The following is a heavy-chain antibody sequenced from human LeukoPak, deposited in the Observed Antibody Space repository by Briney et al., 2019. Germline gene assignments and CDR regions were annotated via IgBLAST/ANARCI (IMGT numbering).Heavy chain of an antibody. Sequence: ASVKVSCKASGHTXTSXYXXXXRXXXXQGXXWXGIIHPSGGSTSYAQKFQGRVTMTRDTSTSTVYMELSSLRSEDTAVYYCARGYSSGWYGVDYWGQGTLVTVSS. V-gene: IGHV1-46*01. CDR3: ARGYSSGWYGVDY. J-gene: IGHJ4*02. CDR1: GHTXTSXY. D-gene: IGHD6-19*01. CDR2: IHPSGGST.